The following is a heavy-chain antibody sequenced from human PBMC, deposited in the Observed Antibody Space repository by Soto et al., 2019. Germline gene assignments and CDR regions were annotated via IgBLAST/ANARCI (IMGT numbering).Heavy chain of an antibody. CDR2: ITGDGSST. Sequence: EVQLVESGGGLVQPGGSLRLSCAAAGFTFSPYWMHWVRQAPGKGLMWVSCITGDGSSTTYADSVEGRFTISRDNAKNTVYLQMNSLTSEDTAVYYCVRRSLPYYFDSWGQGTLVTVSS. J-gene: IGHJ4*02. CDR1: GFTFSPYW. CDR3: VRRSLPYYFDS. V-gene: IGHV3-74*01.